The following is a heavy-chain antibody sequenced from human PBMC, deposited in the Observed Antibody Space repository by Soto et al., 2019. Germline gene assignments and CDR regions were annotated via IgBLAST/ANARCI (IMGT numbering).Heavy chain of an antibody. D-gene: IGHD5-18*01. CDR3: ARQTNTAMVKDY. CDR2: INAGNGNT. V-gene: IGHV1-3*01. CDR1: GYTFTSYA. Sequence: ASVKVSCKASGYTFTSYAMHWVRQAPGQRLEWMGWINAGNGNTKYSQKFQGRVTITRDTSASTAYMELSSLRSEDTAVYYCARQTNTAMVKDYWGQGTLVTVSS. J-gene: IGHJ4*02.